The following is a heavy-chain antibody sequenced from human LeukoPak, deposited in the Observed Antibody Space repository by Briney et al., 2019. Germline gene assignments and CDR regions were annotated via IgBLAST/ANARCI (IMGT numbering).Heavy chain of an antibody. V-gene: IGHV5-51*01. CDR3: ARQVHYYDSSGYYYGNWFDP. CDR1: GYSFTSYW. Sequence: GESLKISCKGSGYSFTSYWIGWVRQMPGKGLEWMGIIYLGDSDTRYSPSFQGQVTISADKSISTAYLQWSSLKASDTAMYYCARQVHYYDSSGYYYGNWFDPWGQGTLVTVSS. J-gene: IGHJ5*02. D-gene: IGHD3-22*01. CDR2: IYLGDSDT.